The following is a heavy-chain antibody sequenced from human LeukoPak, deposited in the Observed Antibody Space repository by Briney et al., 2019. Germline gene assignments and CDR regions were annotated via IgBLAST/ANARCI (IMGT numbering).Heavy chain of an antibody. CDR2: INPNSGGT. D-gene: IGHD2-2*01. J-gene: IGHJ4*02. V-gene: IGHV1-2*02. CDR3: ARGEGHIVVVPAAICY. Sequence: ASVKDSCKASGYTFTGYYMHWVRQAPGQGLEWMGWINPNSGGTNYAQKFQGRVTMTRDTSISTAYMELSRLRSDDTAVYYCARGEGHIVVVPAAICYWGQGTLVTVSS. CDR1: GYTFTGYY.